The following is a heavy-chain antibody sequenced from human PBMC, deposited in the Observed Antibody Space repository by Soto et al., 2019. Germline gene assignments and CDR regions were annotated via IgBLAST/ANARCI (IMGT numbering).Heavy chain of an antibody. D-gene: IGHD1-26*01. V-gene: IGHV3-30*03. CDR3: AREFEHTEGDYYYHGMDV. CDR1: GFSFGSYA. J-gene: IGHJ6*04. Sequence: PGGSLRLSCAASGFSFGSYAMYWVRQPPGKGLEWVATVSYEGSIAYYSDSVKGRFTISRDNSMHTIYLQMNSLRAEDSALYYCAREFEHTEGDYYYHGMDVWGKGTRVTVS. CDR2: VSYEGSIA.